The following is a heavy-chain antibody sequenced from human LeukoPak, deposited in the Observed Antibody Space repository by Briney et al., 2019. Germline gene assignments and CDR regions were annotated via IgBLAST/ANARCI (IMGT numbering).Heavy chain of an antibody. CDR3: AKDYTPGIAAAGTGDLNWFDP. CDR2: ISYDGSNK. CDR1: GFTFSSYG. V-gene: IGHV3-30*18. Sequence: GGSLRLSCAASGFTFSSYGMHWVRQAPGKGLEWAAVISYDGSNKYYADSVKGRFTISRDNSKNTLYLQMNSLRAEDTAVYYCAKDYTPGIAAAGTGDLNWFDPWGQGTLVTVSS. J-gene: IGHJ5*02. D-gene: IGHD6-13*01.